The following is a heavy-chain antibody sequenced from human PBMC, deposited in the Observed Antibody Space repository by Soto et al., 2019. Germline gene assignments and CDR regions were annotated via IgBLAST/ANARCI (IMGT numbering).Heavy chain of an antibody. J-gene: IGHJ6*02. V-gene: IGHV4-59*08. CDR1: GGSISSYY. CDR3: ARQGFGALHGPVDV. Sequence: QVPLQESGPGLVKPSETLSLSCTVSGGSISSYYWSWIRQPPGKGLEWIGYVHDSWGSHYNPSLKRPPAISLDTSKTQFSPKRTSVTATGTAVYDCARQGFGALHGPVDVWGQGTTVTVSS. D-gene: IGHD3-10*01. CDR2: VHDSWGS.